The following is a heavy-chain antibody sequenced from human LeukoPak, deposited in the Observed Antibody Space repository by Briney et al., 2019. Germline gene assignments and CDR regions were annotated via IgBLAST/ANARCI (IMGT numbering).Heavy chain of an antibody. Sequence: SQTLSLTCTVSGGSISSGSYYWSWIRQPAGKGLEWIGRIYTSGSTNYNPSLKSRVTISVDTSKNQFSLKLSSVTAADTAVYYCARDRGLYSNYPVMIDPWGREPWSPSPQ. V-gene: IGHV4-61*02. J-gene: IGHJ5*02. D-gene: IGHD4-11*01. CDR3: ARDRGLYSNYPVMIDP. CDR1: GGSISSGSYY. CDR2: IYTSGST.